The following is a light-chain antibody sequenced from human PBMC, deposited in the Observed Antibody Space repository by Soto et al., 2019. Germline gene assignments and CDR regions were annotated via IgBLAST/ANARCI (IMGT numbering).Light chain of an antibody. CDR2: EVG. Sequence: QSVLTQPASVSGSPGQSITISCTGTSSDVGGYDYVSWYQQHPGKAPKLMIYEVGNRPSGVSNRFSGSKSGNTASLTISGLQAEDEADYYCSSYTRSSTQAFGTGTRSPS. V-gene: IGLV2-14*01. CDR1: SSDVGGYDY. J-gene: IGLJ1*01. CDR3: SSYTRSSTQA.